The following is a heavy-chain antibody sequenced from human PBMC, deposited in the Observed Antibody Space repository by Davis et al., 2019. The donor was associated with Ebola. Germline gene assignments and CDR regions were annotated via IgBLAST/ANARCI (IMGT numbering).Heavy chain of an antibody. D-gene: IGHD3-22*01. Sequence: PGGSLRLSCTVSGGSISNYYWSWIRQPAGKGLEWIGYISYSGSTNYNPSLKSRVTISLETSKNQFSLKLRSVTAADTAVYYCARDQYYYDSRKHYFGFDYWGQGALVSVSS. CDR2: ISYSGST. V-gene: IGHV4-59*01. CDR3: ARDQYYYDSRKHYFGFDY. J-gene: IGHJ4*02. CDR1: GGSISNYY.